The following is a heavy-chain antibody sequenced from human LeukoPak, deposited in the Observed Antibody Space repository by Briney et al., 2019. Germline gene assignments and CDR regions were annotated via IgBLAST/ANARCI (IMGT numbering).Heavy chain of an antibody. V-gene: IGHV1-3*01. CDR3: ARGSSWYHAIDY. J-gene: IGHJ4*02. CDR1: GYTFTSYA. Sequence: ASVKVSCKASGYTFTSYAMHWVRQAPGQRLEWMGWINAGNGNTKYSQKFQGRVTITRDTSASTAYMELSSLRSEDTAVYYCARGSSWYHAIDYWGQGTLVTVSS. CDR2: INAGNGNT. D-gene: IGHD6-13*01.